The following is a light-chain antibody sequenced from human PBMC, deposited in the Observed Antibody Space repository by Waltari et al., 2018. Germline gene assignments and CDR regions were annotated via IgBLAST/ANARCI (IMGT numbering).Light chain of an antibody. V-gene: IGLV2-14*02. CDR2: DGT. CDR3: ASYTSSSNYV. Sequence: YRQHREKAPNLMIFDGTERPSGISARFSGSKSGNTASLTISGLQSDDETDYYCASYTSSSNYVFGSGTTVTV. J-gene: IGLJ1*01.